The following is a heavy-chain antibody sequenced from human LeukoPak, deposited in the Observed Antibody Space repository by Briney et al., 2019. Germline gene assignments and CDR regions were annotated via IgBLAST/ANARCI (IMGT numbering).Heavy chain of an antibody. CDR2: IYTTGST. CDR3: AKSHRGHCSTTTCDDEGDY. D-gene: IGHD2-2*01. Sequence: SETLSLTCTVSGGSISSDYWSWIRQPAGKGLEWIGRIYTTGSTNYSPSLKSRVTMSVDTSKNQFSLKLSSVTAADTAVYYCAKSHRGHCSTTTCDDEGDYWGQGTLVTVSS. CDR1: GGSISSDY. J-gene: IGHJ4*02. V-gene: IGHV4-4*07.